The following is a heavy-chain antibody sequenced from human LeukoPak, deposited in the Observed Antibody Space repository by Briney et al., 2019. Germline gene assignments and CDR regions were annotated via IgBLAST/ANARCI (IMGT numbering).Heavy chain of an antibody. CDR3: VMYYYGSGPAGGFDY. Sequence: SVTVSCKASGGTFSSYAISWVRQAPGQGLEWMGRIIPIFGTANYAQKFQGRVTITTDESTSTAYMELSGLRSEDTAVYYCVMYYYGSGPAGGFDYWGQGTLVTVSS. D-gene: IGHD3-10*01. CDR1: GGTFSSYA. J-gene: IGHJ4*02. V-gene: IGHV1-69*05. CDR2: IIPIFGTA.